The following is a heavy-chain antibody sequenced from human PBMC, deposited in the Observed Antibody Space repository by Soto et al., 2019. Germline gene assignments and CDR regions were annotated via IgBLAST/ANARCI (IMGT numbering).Heavy chain of an antibody. J-gene: IGHJ4*02. CDR2: VNPSGGHT. V-gene: IGHV1-46*01. CDR3: ARAGHVVVVTAALDY. Sequence: QVQLMQSGAEVKKPGASVKVSCKASGDTFTDYYIHWVRQAPGQGLEWMGTVNPSGGHTTYAQHFLVRVTSTRETSTSTVYMVLTSLTSDDTAIYYCARAGHVVVVTAALDYWGQGTLVTVSS. D-gene: IGHD2-21*02. CDR1: GDTFTDYY.